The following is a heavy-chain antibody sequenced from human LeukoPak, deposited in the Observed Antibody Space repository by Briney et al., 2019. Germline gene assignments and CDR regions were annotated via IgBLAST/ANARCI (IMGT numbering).Heavy chain of an antibody. Sequence: PSETLSLTCTVSGGSISSGGYYWSWIRQPPGKGLEWIGYIYHSGSTYYNPSLKSRVTISVDRSKNQFSLKLSSVTAADTAVYYCARFIGESAAIAYYYYYYMDVWGKGTTVTVSS. D-gene: IGHD2-2*02. CDR2: IYHSGST. V-gene: IGHV4-30-2*01. CDR1: GGSISSGGYY. CDR3: ARFIGESAAIAYYYYYYMDV. J-gene: IGHJ6*03.